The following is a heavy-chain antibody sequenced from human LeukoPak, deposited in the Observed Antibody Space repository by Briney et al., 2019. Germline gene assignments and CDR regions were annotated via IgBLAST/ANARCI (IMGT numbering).Heavy chain of an antibody. CDR3: AKADYASGTYDAFDY. D-gene: IGHD3-10*01. CDR2: LSGSGDNT. CDR1: GFTFSSYW. J-gene: IGHJ4*02. Sequence: GGSLRLSCAASGFTFSSYWMSWVRQTPGKGLEWVSGLSGSGDNTYYADSVKGRFTISRDNSKNTLYLQMNSLRAEDTAVYYCAKADYASGTYDAFDYWGQGTLVTVSS. V-gene: IGHV3-23*01.